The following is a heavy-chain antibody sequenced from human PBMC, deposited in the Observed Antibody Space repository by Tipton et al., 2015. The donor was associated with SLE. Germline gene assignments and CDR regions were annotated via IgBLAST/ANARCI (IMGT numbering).Heavy chain of an antibody. J-gene: IGHJ4*02. Sequence: SLRLSCAASGFTFSSYSMNWVRQAPGKGLEWVSAISGSGGSTYYADSVKGRFTISRDNSKNTLYLQMNSLRAEDTAVYYCAKEKTYSSSWSDYWGQGTLVTVSS. D-gene: IGHD6-13*01. CDR1: GFTFSSYS. CDR2: ISGSGGST. CDR3: AKEKTYSSSWSDY. V-gene: IGHV3-23*01.